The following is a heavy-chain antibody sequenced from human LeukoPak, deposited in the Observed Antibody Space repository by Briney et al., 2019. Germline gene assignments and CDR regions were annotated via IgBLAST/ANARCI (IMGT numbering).Heavy chain of an antibody. D-gene: IGHD2-15*01. V-gene: IGHV3-9*01. Sequence: GGSLRLSCAASGFTFDDYAMHWVRQAPGKGLEWVSGISWNSGSIGYADSVKGRFTISRDNAKNSLYLQMNSLRAEDTALYYCAKDMRVASLTSPLDYWGQGTLVTVSS. CDR3: AKDMRVASLTSPLDY. CDR1: GFTFDDYA. J-gene: IGHJ4*02. CDR2: ISWNSGSI.